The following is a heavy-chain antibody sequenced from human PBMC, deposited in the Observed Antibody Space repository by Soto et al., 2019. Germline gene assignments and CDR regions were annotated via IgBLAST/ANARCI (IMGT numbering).Heavy chain of an antibody. D-gene: IGHD3-10*01. Sequence: PSETLSVTSTVSGGSSSSSSYYWGWIRQPPGKGLEWIGSIYYSGSTYYNPSLKSRVTISVDTSKNQFSLKLSSVTAADTAVYYCARHTDYYGSGSYYKVVWFDPWGQGTLVTAPQ. CDR3: ARHTDYYGSGSYYKVVWFDP. CDR2: IYYSGST. CDR1: GGSSSSSSYY. V-gene: IGHV4-39*01. J-gene: IGHJ5*02.